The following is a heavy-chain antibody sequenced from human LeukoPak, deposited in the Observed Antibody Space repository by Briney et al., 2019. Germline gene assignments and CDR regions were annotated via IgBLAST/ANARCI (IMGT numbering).Heavy chain of an antibody. D-gene: IGHD3-10*01. V-gene: IGHV3-7*04. Sequence: GGSLRLSCAASGFTFSSYWMTWVRQAPGKGLEWVANIKQDGSEQYYVDSVKGRFTISRENAKNSLYLQMNSLRAKDTAVYYCAKDYYGTGSHYYWGQGTLVTVSS. CDR2: IKQDGSEQ. J-gene: IGHJ4*02. CDR3: AKDYYGTGSHYY. CDR1: GFTFSSYW.